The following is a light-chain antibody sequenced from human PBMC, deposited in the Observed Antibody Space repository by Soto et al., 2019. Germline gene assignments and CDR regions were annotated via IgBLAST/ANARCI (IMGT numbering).Light chain of an antibody. CDR1: QGIGGT. Sequence: EIVMTQSLATLSVSPGERATLSCRASQGIGGTLAWYQQKPGHSPRLLIYDTVIRATGVPARFSGSVSGTEFTLTITSLQSEDFAIYYCHHYTNWPLTFGGGTRVESK. CDR2: DTV. CDR3: HHYTNWPLT. V-gene: IGKV3-15*01. J-gene: IGKJ4*01.